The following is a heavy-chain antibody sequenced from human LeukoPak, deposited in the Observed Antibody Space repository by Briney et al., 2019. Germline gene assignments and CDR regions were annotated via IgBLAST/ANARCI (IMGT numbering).Heavy chain of an antibody. CDR2: IKQDGSKK. Sequence: GGSLRLSCVASGFPFSSYWMTWVRQAPGKGLEWVANIKQDGSKKSYVDSVKGRFTISRDNSKNILYLQMNSLRAEDTAVYYCARSQGGSSGYFHAFDIWGQGTMVTVSS. V-gene: IGHV3-7*03. J-gene: IGHJ3*02. CDR3: ARSQGGSSGYFHAFDI. D-gene: IGHD3-22*01. CDR1: GFPFSSYW.